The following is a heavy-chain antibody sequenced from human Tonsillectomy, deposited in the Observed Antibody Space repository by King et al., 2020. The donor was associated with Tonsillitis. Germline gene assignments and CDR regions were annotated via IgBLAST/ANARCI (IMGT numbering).Heavy chain of an antibody. CDR1: GYIFTTYW. CDR3: ARVGGILTGYSTPYYFYGMDV. V-gene: IGHV5-51*01. Sequence: DVQLVQSGAEVKKPGESLKISCKGSGYIFTTYWIGWVRQMPGKGLEWMGLINPGDSNTRYSPSSQGQVTISVDKSINTAYLQWSSLKASDTAMYYCARVGGILTGYSTPYYFYGMDVWGQGTTVTVS. J-gene: IGHJ6*02. D-gene: IGHD3-9*01. CDR2: INPGDSNT.